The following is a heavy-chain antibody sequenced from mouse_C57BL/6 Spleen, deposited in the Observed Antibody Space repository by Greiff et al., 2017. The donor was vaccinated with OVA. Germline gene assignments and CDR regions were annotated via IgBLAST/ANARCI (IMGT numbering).Heavy chain of an antibody. J-gene: IGHJ4*01. CDR2: ISDGGSYT. CDR3: ARDRRYSNYGYAMDY. V-gene: IGHV5-4*01. CDR1: GFTFSSYA. Sequence: EVKVVESGGGLVKPGGSLKLSCAASGFTFSSYAMSWVRQTPEKRLEWVATISDGGSYTYYPDNVKGRFTLSRDNAKNNLYLQMSHLKSEDTAMYYCARDRRYSNYGYAMDYWGQGTSVTVSS. D-gene: IGHD2-5*01.